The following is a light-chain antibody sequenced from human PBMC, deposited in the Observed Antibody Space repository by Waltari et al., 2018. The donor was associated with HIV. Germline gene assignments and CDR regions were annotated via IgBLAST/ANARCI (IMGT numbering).Light chain of an antibody. V-gene: IGKV6-21*01. CDR1: QSIGSN. J-gene: IGKJ2*01. CDR3: HQSSSLPHT. CDR2: YAS. Sequence: EIVLTQSPDVQSVTPKEKVTITCRASQSIGSNLHWYQQKPDQSPKLLIKYASRSFSGVPSRFSGSGSGTAFTLTISRLEAEDAATYYCHQSSSLPHTFGQGTKLEIK.